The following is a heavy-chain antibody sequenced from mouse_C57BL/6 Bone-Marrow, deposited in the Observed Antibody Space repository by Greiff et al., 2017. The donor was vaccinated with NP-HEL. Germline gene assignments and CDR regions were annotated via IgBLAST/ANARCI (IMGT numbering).Heavy chain of an antibody. CDR1: GYTFTSYW. CDR3: ARRLTGTLFDY. Sequence: QVQLQQSGAELVKPGASVKMSCKASGYTFTSYWITWVKQRPGQGLEWIGDIYPGSGSTNYNEKFKSKATLTVDTSSSTAYMQLSGLTSEDSAVYYCARRLTGTLFDYWGQGTTLTVSS. D-gene: IGHD4-1*01. V-gene: IGHV1-55*01. J-gene: IGHJ2*01. CDR2: IYPGSGST.